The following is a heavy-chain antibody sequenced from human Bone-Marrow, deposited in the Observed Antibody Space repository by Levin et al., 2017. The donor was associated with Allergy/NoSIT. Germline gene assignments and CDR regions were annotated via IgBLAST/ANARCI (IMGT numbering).Heavy chain of an antibody. Sequence: GGSLRLSCTASGFTFSNFGMGWVRQAPGKGLEWVSTISGNGANTHYADSVKGRFTISRDKSKNTLSLQMSSLRVEDTALYYCVKELGGPTFFDYWGQGALVTVSS. CDR2: ISGNGANT. CDR3: VKELGGPTFFDY. V-gene: IGHV3-23*01. D-gene: IGHD2/OR15-2a*01. J-gene: IGHJ4*02. CDR1: GFTFSNFG.